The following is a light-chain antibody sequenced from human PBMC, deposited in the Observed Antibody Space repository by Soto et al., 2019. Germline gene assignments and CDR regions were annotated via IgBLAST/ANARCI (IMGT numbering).Light chain of an antibody. J-gene: IGKJ2*01. CDR1: QRISNF. V-gene: IGKV1-39*01. Sequence: DIQMTQSPSPLSASVGDRVTITCRASQRISNFLNWYQQKPGKAPNLLIYSASNLQSGVPSRFSGTRSGTDFTLTINSLQPEDFATYFCQQSYSIPYTFGQGTKLDIK. CDR3: QQSYSIPYT. CDR2: SAS.